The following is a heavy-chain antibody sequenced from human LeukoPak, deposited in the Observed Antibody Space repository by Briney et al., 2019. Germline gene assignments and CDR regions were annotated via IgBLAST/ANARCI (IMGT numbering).Heavy chain of an antibody. V-gene: IGHV3-9*03. D-gene: IGHD2-2*01. J-gene: IGHJ4*02. CDR1: GFTFDYYA. CDR3: AKAYCSNMNCSPDY. Sequence: PGRSLRLSCVGSGFTFDYYAMHWVRQAPGKGLEWVSGISWNSGSIDYADSVKGRFTISRDNAKNSLYLQMNSLRVEDMALYYCAKAYCSNMNCSPDYWGQGALVTVSS. CDR2: ISWNSGSI.